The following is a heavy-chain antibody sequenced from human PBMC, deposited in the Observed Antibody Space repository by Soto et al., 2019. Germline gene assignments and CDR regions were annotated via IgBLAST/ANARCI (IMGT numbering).Heavy chain of an antibody. J-gene: IGHJ6*02. CDR3: AKDSGRGVWQWLVGGTRYYGMDV. CDR1: GFTFSSYA. CDR2: ISGSGGST. Sequence: PGGSLSLSCAASGFTFSSYAMSWVRQAPGKGLEWVSAISGSGGSTYYADSVKGRFTISRDNSKNTLYLQMNSLRAEDTAVYYCAKDSGRGVWQWLVGGTRYYGMDVWGQGTTVTVSS. D-gene: IGHD6-19*01. V-gene: IGHV3-23*01.